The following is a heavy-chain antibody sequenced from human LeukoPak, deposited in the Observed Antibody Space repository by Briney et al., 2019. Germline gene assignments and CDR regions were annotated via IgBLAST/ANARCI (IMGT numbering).Heavy chain of an antibody. CDR1: GYTFTSYY. Sequence: ASVKVSCKASGYTFTSYYIHWVRQAPGQGLEWMGIINPSGGSTSYAQKFQGRVTMTRDMSTSTVYMELSSLRSEDTAVYYCARKGVAARGFDYWGQGTLVTVSS. D-gene: IGHD6-6*01. V-gene: IGHV1-46*01. CDR2: INPSGGST. J-gene: IGHJ4*02. CDR3: ARKGVAARGFDY.